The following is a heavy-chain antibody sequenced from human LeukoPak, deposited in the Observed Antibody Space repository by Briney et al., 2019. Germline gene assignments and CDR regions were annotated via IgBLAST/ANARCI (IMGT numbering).Heavy chain of an antibody. CDR3: ARDRGSYCGGDCYGMDV. Sequence: PGGSLRLSCAASGFTFSSYSMNWVRQAPGKGLEWVSSISSSSYIYYADSVKGRFTISRDNAKNSLYLQMNSLRAEDTAVYYCARDRGSYCGGDCYGMDVWGQGTTVTVSS. CDR2: ISSSSYI. J-gene: IGHJ6*02. D-gene: IGHD2-21*01. CDR1: GFTFSSYS. V-gene: IGHV3-21*01.